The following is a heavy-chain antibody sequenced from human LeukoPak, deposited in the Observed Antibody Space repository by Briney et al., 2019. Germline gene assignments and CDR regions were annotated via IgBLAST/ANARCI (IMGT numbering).Heavy chain of an antibody. CDR3: ARVDTVVGATDY. CDR2: MNPNSSNT. J-gene: IGHJ4*02. CDR1: GYTFTGYF. D-gene: IGHD1-26*01. V-gene: IGHV1-8*02. Sequence: ASVKVSCKHPGYTFTGYFMHWVRQASGQGLEWMGWMNPNSSNTNYAQKCQGRVTRTRNTSISTVYMELSSLRSEDTAVYYCARVDTVVGATDYWGQGTLVTVSS.